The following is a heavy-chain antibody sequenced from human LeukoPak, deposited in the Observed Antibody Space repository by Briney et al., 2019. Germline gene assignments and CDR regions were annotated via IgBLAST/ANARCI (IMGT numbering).Heavy chain of an antibody. CDR1: GFTFSSYA. CDR3: ARDEVTVASSPSYWFFAL. CDR2: ISYDGSNK. J-gene: IGHJ2*01. D-gene: IGHD2-15*01. Sequence: PGGSLRLSCAASGFTFSSYAMHWVRQAPGKGLEWVAVISYDGSNKYYADSVKGRFTISRDNSKNTLYLQMNSLRAEDTAVYYCARDEVTVASSPSYWFFALWGRGTLVTVSS. V-gene: IGHV3-30*04.